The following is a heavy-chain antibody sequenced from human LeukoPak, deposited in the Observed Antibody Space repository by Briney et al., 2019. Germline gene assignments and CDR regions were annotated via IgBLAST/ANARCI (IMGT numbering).Heavy chain of an antibody. J-gene: IGHJ3*02. CDR2: INPNSGGT. V-gene: IGHV1-2*02. Sequence: ASVKVSCKASGYTFTGYYMHWVRQAPGQGLEWMGWINPNSGGTNYAQKFQGRVTMTRDTSISTAYMELSRLRSGDTAVYYCARTHYDSSGYYNPSDAFDIWGQGTMVTVSS. CDR3: ARTHYDSSGYYNPSDAFDI. D-gene: IGHD3-22*01. CDR1: GYTFTGYY.